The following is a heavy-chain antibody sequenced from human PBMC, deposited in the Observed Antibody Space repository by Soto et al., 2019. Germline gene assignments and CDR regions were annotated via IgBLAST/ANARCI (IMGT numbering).Heavy chain of an antibody. CDR3: TLGYVSGGSCYLLKKDDY. D-gene: IGHD2-15*01. Sequence: EVQLVESGGGLVKPGGSLRLSCAASGFTFSNAWMSWVRQAPGKGLEWVGRIKSKTDGGTTDYAAPVKGRCTISRDDSNNTLYRQINSLKNEDTAVYYWTLGYVSGGSCYLLKKDDYWVQGTMVTVSS. CDR1: GFTFSNAW. V-gene: IGHV3-15*01. J-gene: IGHJ4*02. CDR2: IKSKTDGGTT.